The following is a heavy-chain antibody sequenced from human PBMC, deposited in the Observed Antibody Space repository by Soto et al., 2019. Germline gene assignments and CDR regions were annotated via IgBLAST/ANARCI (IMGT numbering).Heavy chain of an antibody. V-gene: IGHV2-26*01. CDR3: ARIRYDSSGYYGYYYGMDV. CDR1: GFSLSNARMG. D-gene: IGHD3-22*01. CDR2: IFSNDEK. Sequence: QVTLKESGPVLVKPTETLTLTCTVSGFSLSNARMGVSWIRQPPGKALEWLAHIFSNDEKSYSTSLKSRLTMSKDTSKSQVVLTMTNMDPVDTATYYCARIRYDSSGYYGYYYGMDVWGQGTTVTVSS. J-gene: IGHJ6*02.